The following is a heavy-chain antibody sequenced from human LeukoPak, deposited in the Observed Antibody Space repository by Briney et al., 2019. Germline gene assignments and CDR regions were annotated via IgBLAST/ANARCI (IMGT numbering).Heavy chain of an antibody. CDR2: IYSGGSI. V-gene: IGHV3-66*04. Sequence: GGSLRLSCAASGLTVSSYMSWVRQAPGKGLEWVSVIYSGGSIYYADSVKGRFTISRDKSKNTLYLQMNSLRAEDTAVYYCARPPYGGVDYWGQETLVTVSS. CDR3: ARPPYGGVDY. J-gene: IGHJ4*02. CDR1: GLTVSSY. D-gene: IGHD4-23*01.